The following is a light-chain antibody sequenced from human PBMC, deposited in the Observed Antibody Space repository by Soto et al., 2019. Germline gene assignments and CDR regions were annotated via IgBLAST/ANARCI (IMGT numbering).Light chain of an antibody. CDR2: DAS. CDR3: QQYNSYSWT. Sequence: IQITQSPSTLSASIGDRVTMTCRASQSISSWLAWYQQKSGKAPKSLIYDASSLESGVPSRFSGSGSGTEFTLTISSLQPDDFATYYCQQYNSYSWTFGQGTKVDIK. V-gene: IGKV1-5*01. J-gene: IGKJ1*01. CDR1: QSISSW.